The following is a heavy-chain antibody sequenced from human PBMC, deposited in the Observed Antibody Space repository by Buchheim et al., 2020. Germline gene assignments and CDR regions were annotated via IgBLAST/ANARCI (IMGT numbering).Heavy chain of an antibody. D-gene: IGHD1/OR15-1a*01. J-gene: IGHJ6*02. CDR2: IRSSGSNK. CDR3: ASLKGRTGTGYGMDF. Sequence: EVQLVESGGGLVLPGGSLRLSCAVAGFTFSSFEMNWVRQAPGKGLEWVSYIRSSGSNKYYVESVKGRCTTSRDNAENSRYLKMNSLRVEDTAAYYCASLKGRTGTGYGMDFWGQGTT. CDR1: GFTFSSFE. V-gene: IGHV3-48*03.